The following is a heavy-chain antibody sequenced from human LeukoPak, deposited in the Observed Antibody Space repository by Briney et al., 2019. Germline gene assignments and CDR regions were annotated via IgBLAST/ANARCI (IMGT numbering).Heavy chain of an antibody. J-gene: IGHJ5*02. CDR1: GYTFTSYD. V-gene: IGHV1-8*01. CDR3: ARGRLRYFDWFQVDP. CDR2: MNPNSGNT. Sequence: ASVKVSCKASGYTFTSYDINWVRQATGQGLEWTGWMNPNSGNTGYAQKFQGRVTMTRNTSISTAYMELSSLRSEDTAVYYCARGRLRYFDWFQVDPWGQGTLVTVSS. D-gene: IGHD3-9*01.